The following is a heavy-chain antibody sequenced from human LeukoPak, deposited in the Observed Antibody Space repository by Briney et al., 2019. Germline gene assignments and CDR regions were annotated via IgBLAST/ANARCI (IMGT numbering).Heavy chain of an antibody. J-gene: IGHJ6*03. Sequence: QSGGSLRLSCAASGFTFSSYWMSWVRQAPGKGLEWVANIKQDGSEKYYVDSVKGRFTISRDNAKNSLYLQMNSLRAEDTAVYYCASPLFWSGYYRGGDDYYYMDVWGKGTTVTVSS. D-gene: IGHD3-3*01. CDR2: IKQDGSEK. V-gene: IGHV3-7*01. CDR1: GFTFSSYW. CDR3: ASPLFWSGYYRGGDDYYYMDV.